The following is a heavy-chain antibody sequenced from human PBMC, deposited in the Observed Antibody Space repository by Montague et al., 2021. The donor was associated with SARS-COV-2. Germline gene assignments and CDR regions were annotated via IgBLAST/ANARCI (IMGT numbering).Heavy chain of an antibody. J-gene: IGHJ6*02. D-gene: IGHD3-3*01. CDR2: TSYSGST. Sequence: SETLSLTCTVSGGPISPYYWSWIRQSPGKGLECIGYTSYSGSTDYNPSLKSRVTISIDTSKNQFSSKLSSVTAADTAVYYCARWGEYYDSPYYYYAMDVWGQGTTVTVSS. V-gene: IGHV4-59*12. CDR3: ARWGEYYDSPYYYYAMDV. CDR1: GGPISPYY.